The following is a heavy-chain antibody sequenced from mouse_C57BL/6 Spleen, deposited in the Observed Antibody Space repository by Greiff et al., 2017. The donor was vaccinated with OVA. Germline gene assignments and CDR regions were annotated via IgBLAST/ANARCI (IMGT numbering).Heavy chain of an antibody. CDR3: TREGITTVVAPLGYFDY. CDR1: GYTFTDYE. J-gene: IGHJ2*01. Sequence: QVHVKQSGAELVRPGASVTLSCKASGYTFTDYEMHWVKQTPVHGLEWIGAIDPETGGTAYNQKFKGKAILTADKSSSTAYMELRSLTSEDSAVYYCTREGITTVVAPLGYFDYWGQGTTLTVSS. V-gene: IGHV1-15*01. D-gene: IGHD1-1*01. CDR2: IDPETGGT.